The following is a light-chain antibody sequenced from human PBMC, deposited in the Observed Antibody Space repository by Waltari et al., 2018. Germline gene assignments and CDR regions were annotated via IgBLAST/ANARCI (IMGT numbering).Light chain of an antibody. J-gene: IGKJ1*01. V-gene: IGKV3-20*01. CDR3: QQYGTSPRT. Sequence: EIVLTQSPGTLSLSLGERAILSCRASRSLSSTYLAWYQHKPGQAPRLLIYGASSRATGIPDRFSGRGSGTDFTLTISRLEPEDFAVYYCQQYGTSPRTFGQGTRVEIK. CDR2: GAS. CDR1: RSLSSTY.